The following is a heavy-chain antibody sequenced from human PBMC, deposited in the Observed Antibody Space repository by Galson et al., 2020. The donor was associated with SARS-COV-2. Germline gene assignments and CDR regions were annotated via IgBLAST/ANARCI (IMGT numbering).Heavy chain of an antibody. Sequence: SETLSLTCTVSGGSISSYYWSWIRQPPGKGLEWIGYIYYSASTNYNPSLKSRVTISVDTSKNQFSLKLSSVTAADTAVYYCARVGLGYCSSTSCYSDYYYMDVWGKGTTVTVSS. V-gene: IGHV4-59*01. CDR3: ARVGLGYCSSTSCYSDYYYMDV. CDR1: GGSISSYY. D-gene: IGHD2-2*01. J-gene: IGHJ6*03. CDR2: IYYSAST.